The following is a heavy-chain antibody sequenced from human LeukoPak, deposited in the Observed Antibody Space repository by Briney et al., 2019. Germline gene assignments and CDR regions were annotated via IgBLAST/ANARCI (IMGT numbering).Heavy chain of an antibody. CDR2: IYHSGST. D-gene: IGHD3-9*01. J-gene: IGHJ3*02. V-gene: IGHV4-30-2*01. CDR3: ASRYDILTGYLDAFDI. Sequence: SETLSLTCTVSGDSISGGDYYWSWIRQPPGKGLEWIGYIYHSGSTYYNPSLKSRVTISVDRSKNQFSLKLSSVTAADTAMFYCASRYDILTGYLDAFDIWGQGTMVTVSS. CDR1: GDSISGGDYY.